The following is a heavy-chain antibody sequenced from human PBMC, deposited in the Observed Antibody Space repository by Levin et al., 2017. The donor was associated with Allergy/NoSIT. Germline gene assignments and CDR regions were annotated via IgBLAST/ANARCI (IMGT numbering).Heavy chain of an antibody. D-gene: IGHD3-3*01. CDR3: ARVAERFLEWYRYGMDV. CDR1: GFTFSSYA. Sequence: GGSLRLSCAASGFTFSSYAMHWVRQAPGKGLEWVAVISYDGSNKYYADSVKGRFTISRDNSKNTLYLQMNSLRAEDTAVYYCARVAERFLEWYRYGMDVWGQGTTVTVSS. J-gene: IGHJ6*02. V-gene: IGHV3-30*04. CDR2: ISYDGSNK.